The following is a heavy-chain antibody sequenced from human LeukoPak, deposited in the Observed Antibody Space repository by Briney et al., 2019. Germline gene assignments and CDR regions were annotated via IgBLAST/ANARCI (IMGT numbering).Heavy chain of an antibody. CDR3: ARVSVVYGMDV. Sequence: PSETLSLTCSVSGXSISSDYWXWIXXPPGKGLEWIGYMYYTGSTNYNPSLKSRVTISLATSKTQFSLKLSSVTPADTAVYYCARVSVVYGMDVWGQGTTVTVSS. CDR2: MYYTGST. V-gene: IGHV4-59*01. J-gene: IGHJ6*02. CDR1: GXSISSDY.